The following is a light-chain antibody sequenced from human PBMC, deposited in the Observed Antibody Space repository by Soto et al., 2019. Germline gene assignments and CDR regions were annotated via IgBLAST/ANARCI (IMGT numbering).Light chain of an antibody. CDR1: QSVGSY. CDR3: QQYGSSGVT. J-gene: IGKJ5*01. V-gene: IGKV3-20*01. CDR2: DAS. Sequence: EIVMTQSPATLSVSPWERATLSCRASQSVGSYLAWYQHKPGQAPRLLISDASNRATGIPARFSGSGSGTDFTLTISRLEPEDFAVYYCQQYGSSGVTFGQGTRLEIK.